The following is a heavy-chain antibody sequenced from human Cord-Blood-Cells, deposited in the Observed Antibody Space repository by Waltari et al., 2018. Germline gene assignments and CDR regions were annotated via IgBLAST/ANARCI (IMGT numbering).Heavy chain of an antibody. Sequence: QVQLVESGGGVVQPGRSLRLSCAASGFTFSSYAMHWVRQAPGKGLEWLGVISYGGSNKYYADSVKGRFTISRDNSKNTLYLQMNSLRAEDTAVYYCARDFSFGELNYWGQGTLVTVSS. CDR3: ARDFSFGELNY. V-gene: IGHV3-30-3*01. CDR2: ISYGGSNK. J-gene: IGHJ4*02. D-gene: IGHD3-10*01. CDR1: GFTFSSYA.